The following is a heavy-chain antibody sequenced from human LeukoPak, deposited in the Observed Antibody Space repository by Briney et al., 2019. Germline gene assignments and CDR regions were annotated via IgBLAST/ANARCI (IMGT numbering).Heavy chain of an antibody. CDR2: ISGRSNTI. D-gene: IGHD3-3*01. Sequence: PGGSLRLSCATSGLTFSSYSMNWVRQAPGKGLEWVSYISGRSNTIYYADSVKGRFTISRDNTKNSLYLQMNSLRDEDTAVYYCASGGSVSGVVILYYFDNWGQGTLVTVSS. J-gene: IGHJ4*02. V-gene: IGHV3-48*02. CDR1: GLTFSSYS. CDR3: ASGGSVSGVVILYYFDN.